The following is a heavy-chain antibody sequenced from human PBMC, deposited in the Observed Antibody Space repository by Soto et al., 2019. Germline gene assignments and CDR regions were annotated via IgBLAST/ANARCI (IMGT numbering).Heavy chain of an antibody. D-gene: IGHD6-19*01. CDR1: GGYIISGCYC. J-gene: IGHJ3*02. CDR3: ARDQKSLSSGWPDDAFDI. V-gene: IGHV4-31*03. CDR2: IYYSGST. Sequence: SVTMSVTCTVAGGYIISGCYCWSWIRQHPGKGLEWIGYIYYSGSTYYNPSLKSRVTISVDTSKNQFSLKLSSVTAADTAVYYCARDQKSLSSGWPDDAFDIRGQGTMVTVSS.